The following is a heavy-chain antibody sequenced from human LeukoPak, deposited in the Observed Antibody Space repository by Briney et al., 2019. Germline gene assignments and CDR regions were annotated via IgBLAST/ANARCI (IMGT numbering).Heavy chain of an antibody. D-gene: IGHD3-10*01. CDR1: GGSISPYF. CDR3: ARDDYRGVTNFDP. Sequence: SETLSLTCTVSGGSISPYFWSWIRQPPGKGLEWIGYISYTGSTNYNPSLKSRVTVSVDTSKNQFPLQLTSVTAAGTAVYYCARDDYRGVTNFDPWGQGTLVTVSS. V-gene: IGHV4-59*01. J-gene: IGHJ5*02. CDR2: ISYTGST.